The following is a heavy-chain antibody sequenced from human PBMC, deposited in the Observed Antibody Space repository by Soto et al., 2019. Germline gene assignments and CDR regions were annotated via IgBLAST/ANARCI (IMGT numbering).Heavy chain of an antibody. CDR1: GGSISSYY. V-gene: IGHV4-59*08. J-gene: IGHJ5*02. CDR2: IYYSGST. Sequence: SGTLSLTCTVSGGSISSYYWSWIRQPPGKGLEWIGYIYYSGSTNYNPSAKNRVTISVDTSKNQFSLKLSSVTAADTAGYYCARWVRVGCSGGSCYRNWFDPWGQGTLVTVSS. D-gene: IGHD2-15*01. CDR3: ARWVRVGCSGGSCYRNWFDP.